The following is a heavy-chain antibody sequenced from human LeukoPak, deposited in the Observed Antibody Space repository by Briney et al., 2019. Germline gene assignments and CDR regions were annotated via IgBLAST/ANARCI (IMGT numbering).Heavy chain of an antibody. J-gene: IGHJ6*03. D-gene: IGHD5-24*01. CDR3: ARRMATTRYYYMDV. Sequence: SVTLSLTCTVSGGSISSYYWSWIRQPPGKGLEWIGYIYTSGSTNYNPSLKSRVTISVDTSKNQFSLKLSSVTAADTAVYYCARRMATTRYYYMDVWGKGTTVTVSS. CDR1: GGSISSYY. V-gene: IGHV4-4*09. CDR2: IYTSGST.